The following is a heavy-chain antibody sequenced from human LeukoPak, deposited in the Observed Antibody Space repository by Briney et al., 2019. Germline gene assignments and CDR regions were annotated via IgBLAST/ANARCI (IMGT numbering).Heavy chain of an antibody. V-gene: IGHV1-69*05. D-gene: IGHD1-7*01. Sequence: ASVKVSCKASGGTFSSYAIGWVRQAPGQGLEWMGGIIPIFGTANYAQKFQGRVTITTDESTSTAYMELSSLRSEDTAVYYCARGAYNWNYDAFDIWGQGTMATVSS. CDR2: IIPIFGTA. CDR3: ARGAYNWNYDAFDI. CDR1: GGTFSSYA. J-gene: IGHJ3*02.